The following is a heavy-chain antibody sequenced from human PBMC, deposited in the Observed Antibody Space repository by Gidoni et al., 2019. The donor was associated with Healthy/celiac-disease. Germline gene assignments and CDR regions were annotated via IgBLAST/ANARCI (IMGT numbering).Heavy chain of an antibody. D-gene: IGHD4-17*01. CDR2: ISCSGGST. CDR3: AKLLSTVTLDDY. V-gene: IGHV3-23*01. J-gene: IGHJ4*02. Sequence: EVQMLASGGGLVQPGGSLRLSCAASGSTFSSYAMSWARQAPGKGLEWVSAISCSGGSTYYSDSVKGRFTISRDNSKNTLYLQMNSLRAEDTAVYYCAKLLSTVTLDDYWGQGTLVTVSS. CDR1: GSTFSSYA.